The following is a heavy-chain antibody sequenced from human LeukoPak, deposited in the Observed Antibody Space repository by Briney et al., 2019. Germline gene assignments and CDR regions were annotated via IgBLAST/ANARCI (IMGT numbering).Heavy chain of an antibody. CDR1: GYTFTANY. J-gene: IGHJ4*02. D-gene: IGHD2-2*01. Sequence: ASVKVSSKASGYTFTANYMHWVRQAPGQGLEWMGWINPRSGGTNYGEKFRGRVTMTRDTSITTAYMELSSLRFDDTAVYYCARGSGTSWFDYWGQGSLVTVSS. V-gene: IGHV1-2*02. CDR2: INPRSGGT. CDR3: ARGSGTSWFDY.